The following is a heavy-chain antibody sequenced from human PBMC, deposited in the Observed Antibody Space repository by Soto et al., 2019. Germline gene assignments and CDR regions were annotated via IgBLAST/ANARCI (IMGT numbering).Heavy chain of an antibody. J-gene: IGHJ6*02. Sequence: QVQLVQSAGEVKKPGASAIVSCQASGYTFRNDIIAWLRQAPGQGLEWMGWISPYNGNTNYARQFRGRVTLTTDTSTSAAYLDLRNLGSDDAATYYWARSCAGTACDSRHYYAMDVWGQGTTVSVSS. D-gene: IGHD6-13*01. V-gene: IGHV1-18*01. CDR1: GYTFRNDI. CDR2: ISPYNGNT. CDR3: ARSCAGTACDSRHYYAMDV.